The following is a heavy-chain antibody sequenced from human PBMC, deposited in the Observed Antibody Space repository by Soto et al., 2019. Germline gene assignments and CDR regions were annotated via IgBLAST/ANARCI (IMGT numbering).Heavy chain of an antibody. V-gene: IGHV4-31*03. CDR3: ARGYGMTFDY. CDR1: GGSISSVGYY. Sequence: PSVTMSLTCTVAGGSISSVGYYCIWIRQHPGKGLEWIGYIYYSGSTYYNPSLKSRVTISVDTSKNQFSLKMSSVTAPDPAVYYCARGYGMTFDYWGQGTLVTVS. CDR2: IYYSGST. D-gene: IGHD5-18*01. J-gene: IGHJ4*02.